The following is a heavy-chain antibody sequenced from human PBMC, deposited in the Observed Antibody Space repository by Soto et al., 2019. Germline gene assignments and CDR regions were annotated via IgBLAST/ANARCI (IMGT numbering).Heavy chain of an antibody. CDR2: IYWDDDK. CDR1: GFSLSTSGVG. J-gene: IGHJ5*02. V-gene: IGHV2-5*02. CDR3: AHSLIGYYYDSSGSNWFDP. D-gene: IGHD3-22*01. Sequence: QITLKESGPTLVKPTQTLTQTCTFSGFSLSTSGVGVGWISQPPRKSLEWLALIYWDDDKRYSPSLKSRLTITQDTSKNQVVLTMTNMDPVDTATYYCAHSLIGYYYDSSGSNWFDPWGQGTLVTVSS.